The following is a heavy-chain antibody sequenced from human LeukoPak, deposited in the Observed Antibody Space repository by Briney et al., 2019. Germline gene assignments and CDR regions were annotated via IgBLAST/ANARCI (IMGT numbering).Heavy chain of an antibody. CDR1: GFTFSSYS. CDR3: ASNGNYYDSSGPPDY. V-gene: IGHV3-21*01. CDR2: ISSSSSYI. J-gene: IGHJ4*02. Sequence: KPGGSLRLSCAASGFTFSSYSMNWVRQAPGKGLEWVSSISSSSSYIYYADSVKGRFTISRDNAKNSLYLQMNSLRAEDTAVYYCASNGNYYDSSGPPDYWGQGTLVTVSS. D-gene: IGHD3-22*01.